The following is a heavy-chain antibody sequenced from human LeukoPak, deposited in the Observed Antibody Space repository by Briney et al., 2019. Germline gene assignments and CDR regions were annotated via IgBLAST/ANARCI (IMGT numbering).Heavy chain of an antibody. D-gene: IGHD2-15*01. J-gene: IGHJ2*01. Sequence: SETLSLTCTVSGYSIAHGFFWAWIRQPPGGGLEWIGSLYHSGTTYYNTSLKSRISTSVDTSKNQFSLKLRLVTAADTAVYYCARVEVPRDINDWFFDLWGRGTLVTVSS. CDR3: ARVEVPRDINDWFFDL. CDR1: GYSIAHGFF. V-gene: IGHV4-38-2*02. CDR2: LYHSGTT.